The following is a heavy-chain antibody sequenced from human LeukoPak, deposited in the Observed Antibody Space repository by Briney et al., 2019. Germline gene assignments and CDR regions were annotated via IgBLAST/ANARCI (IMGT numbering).Heavy chain of an antibody. V-gene: IGHV3-48*01. CDR1: GFTFSSYS. Sequence: GGSLRLSCTASGFTFSSYSMNWVRQAPGKGLEWVSYISSSSSTIYYADSVKGRFTISRDNAKNSLYLQMNSLRAEDTAVYYCASGDLPDYWGQGTLVTVSS. D-gene: IGHD7-27*01. CDR3: ASGDLPDY. CDR2: ISSSSSTI. J-gene: IGHJ4*02.